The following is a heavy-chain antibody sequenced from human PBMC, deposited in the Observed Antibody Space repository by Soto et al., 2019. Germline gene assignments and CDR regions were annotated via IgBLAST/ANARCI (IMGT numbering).Heavy chain of an antibody. J-gene: IGHJ5*02. V-gene: IGHV4-34*01. Sequence: VYGGSFSGYYWSWIRQPPGKGLEWIGEINHSGSTNYNPSLKSRVTISVDTSKNQFSLKLSSVTAADTAVYYCARDSSSWYGVFRYNWFDPLGQGTLLTISS. D-gene: IGHD6-13*01. CDR2: INHSGST. CDR1: GGSFSGYY. CDR3: ARDSSSWYGVFRYNWFDP.